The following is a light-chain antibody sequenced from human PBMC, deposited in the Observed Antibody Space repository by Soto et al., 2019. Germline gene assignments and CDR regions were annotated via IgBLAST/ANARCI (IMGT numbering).Light chain of an antibody. CDR2: TTS. CDR1: QGISSW. CDR3: QQANSFPLT. V-gene: IGKV1-12*01. Sequence: DIQMTQSPSSVSASVGDRVTITCRASQGISSWLGWYQQKPGKAPNLLIHTTSTSQIGVPSRFSGSGSGPDFTLTISSLQPEDFATYYCQQANSFPLTFGGGTKVEIK. J-gene: IGKJ4*01.